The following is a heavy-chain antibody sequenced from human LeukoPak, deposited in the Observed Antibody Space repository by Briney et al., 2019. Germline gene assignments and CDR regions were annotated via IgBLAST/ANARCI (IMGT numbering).Heavy chain of an antibody. D-gene: IGHD3-10*01. Sequence: ASVKVSCKASGYTFTSYGISWVRQAPGQGLEWVGWISAYNGNTNYAQKLQGRVTMTTDTSTSTAYMELRSLRSDDTAVYYCARNYGSGSYSYYYYMDVWGKGTTVTISS. CDR2: ISAYNGNT. CDR1: GYTFTSYG. V-gene: IGHV1-18*01. CDR3: ARNYGSGSYSYYYYMDV. J-gene: IGHJ6*03.